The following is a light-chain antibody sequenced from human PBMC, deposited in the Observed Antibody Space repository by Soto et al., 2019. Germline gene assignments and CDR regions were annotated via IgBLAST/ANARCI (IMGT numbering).Light chain of an antibody. J-gene: IGKJ1*01. CDR3: QQTYSAPRT. CDR1: QNINNY. CDR2: AAS. Sequence: DIQMTQSPSSLSASVGDRVTITCRASQNINNYLNWYQQRLGKAPKLLIYAASSLQSGVPSRFSGSESGTDFTLTISSLQPEDFATYYCQQTYSAPRTFGQGTKVDIK. V-gene: IGKV1-39*01.